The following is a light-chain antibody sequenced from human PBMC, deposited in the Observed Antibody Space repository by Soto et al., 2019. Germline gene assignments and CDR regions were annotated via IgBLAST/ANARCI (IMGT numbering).Light chain of an antibody. J-gene: IGKJ1*01. CDR1: QSVTSNY. CDR3: QQYGTSPPT. Sequence: EIMLTQSPGTLSLSPGERATLSCRASQSVTSNYLAWYQRKPGQAPRLLIYGASSRATGIPDRFSGSGSGTDFTRTITRLEPEDFAVFYCQQYGTSPPTFGQGTKVEIK. V-gene: IGKV3-20*01. CDR2: GAS.